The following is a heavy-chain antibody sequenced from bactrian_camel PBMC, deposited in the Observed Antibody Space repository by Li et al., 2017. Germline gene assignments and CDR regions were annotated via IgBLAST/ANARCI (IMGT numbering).Heavy chain of an antibody. CDR3: AAAWTHWRGNCPGGFTSSSYND. CDR1: GRALSSPS. J-gene: IGHJ4*01. CDR2: IDSTGKT. D-gene: IGHD1*01. V-gene: IGHV3S53*01. Sequence: HVQLVESGGGSVQAGGSLQLSCAVSGRALSSPSMGWFRQAPGQEREGVASIDSTGKTTYANSVKGRFTISQDSAKNTLSLQMNSLKPEDTAMYYCAAAWTHWRGNCPGGFTSSSYNDWGQGTQVTVS.